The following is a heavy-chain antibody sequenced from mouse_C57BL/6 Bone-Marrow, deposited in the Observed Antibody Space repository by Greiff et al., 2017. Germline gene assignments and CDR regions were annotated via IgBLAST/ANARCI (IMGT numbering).Heavy chain of an antibody. CDR2: INPNNGGT. Sequence: VQLQQPGAELVMPGASVKISCKASGYTFTDYYMNWVKQSHGKSLEWIGDINPNNGGTSYNQKLKGKATLTVDKSSSTAYMQLRSLTSEDSAVYYCARDDYGSSWYFDYWGQGTILTVSS. D-gene: IGHD1-1*01. CDR3: ARDDYGSSWYFDY. CDR1: GYTFTDYY. J-gene: IGHJ2*01. V-gene: IGHV1-26*01.